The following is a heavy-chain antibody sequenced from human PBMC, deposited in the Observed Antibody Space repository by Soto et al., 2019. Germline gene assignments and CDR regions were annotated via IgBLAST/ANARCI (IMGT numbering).Heavy chain of an antibody. CDR3: ARGPSIAAPEAFDP. J-gene: IGHJ5*02. V-gene: IGHV4-39*01. CDR1: GGSISSSSYY. CDR2: IYYSGST. D-gene: IGHD6-6*01. Sequence: SETLSLTCTVSGGSISSSSYYWGGIRQPPGKGLEWIGSIYYSGSTYYNPSLKSRVTISVDTSKNQFSLKLSSVTAADTAVYYCARGPSIAAPEAFDPWGQGTLVTVSS.